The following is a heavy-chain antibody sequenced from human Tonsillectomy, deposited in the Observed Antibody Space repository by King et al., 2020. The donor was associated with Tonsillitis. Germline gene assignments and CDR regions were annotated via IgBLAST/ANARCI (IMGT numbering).Heavy chain of an antibody. CDR3: ARIGFCSGGSCNFDY. Sequence: VQLQQWGAGLLKPSETLSLPCAVYGGSFSGYYWSWIRQSPGKGLEWIGEINHSGSTNYNPSLKSRVTISVDTSKNQFSLKLSSVTAADTAVYYCARIGFCSGGSCNFDYRGQGTLVTVSS. D-gene: IGHD2-15*01. CDR2: INHSGST. CDR1: GGSFSGYY. V-gene: IGHV4-34*01. J-gene: IGHJ4*02.